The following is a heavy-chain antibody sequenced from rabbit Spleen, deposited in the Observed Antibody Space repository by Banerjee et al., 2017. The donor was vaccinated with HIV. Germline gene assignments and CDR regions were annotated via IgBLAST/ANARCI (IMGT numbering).Heavy chain of an antibody. CDR3: AREADYPGSGYWGF. D-gene: IGHD8-1*01. CDR2: IGIVSGIT. Sequence: QEQLEESGGDLVKPGASLTLTCTASGFTISSSYYMCWVRQAPGKGLEWIGCIGIVSGITYYASWAKGRFTISKTSSTTVTLQMTSLTAADTATYFCAREADYPGSGYWGFWGPGTLVTVS. V-gene: IGHV1S45*01. J-gene: IGHJ6*01. CDR1: GFTISSSYY.